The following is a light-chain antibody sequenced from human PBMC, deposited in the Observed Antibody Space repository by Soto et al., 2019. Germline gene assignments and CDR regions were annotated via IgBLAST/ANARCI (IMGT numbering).Light chain of an antibody. CDR1: QSVSKY. V-gene: IGKV3-11*01. J-gene: IGKJ4*01. CDR3: QQRGDWPLT. CDR2: DAT. Sequence: EIVLTQSPATLSLSPGERATLSCRASQSVSKYLAWYQQKPGQAPRLLIYDATNRATGIPDRFSGSGSGTDFTLTISSLEPEDFAVYYCQQRGDWPLTFGGGTKAEIK.